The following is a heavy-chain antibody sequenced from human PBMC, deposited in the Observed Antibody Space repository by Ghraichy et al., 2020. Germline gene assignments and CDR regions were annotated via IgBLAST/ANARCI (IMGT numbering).Heavy chain of an antibody. CDR1: SFTFSNSG. Sequence: SVKVSCKASSFTFSNSGIQWVRQARGKRLEWIGWIVVGRGYTNYAQKFQDRVTIFRDMSTSTAYMELSSLTSEDTAVYYCAAASQETYYSSYGLDVWGQGTTVTVS. CDR3: AAASQETYYSSYGLDV. V-gene: IGHV1-58*02. J-gene: IGHJ6*02. CDR2: IVVGRGYT.